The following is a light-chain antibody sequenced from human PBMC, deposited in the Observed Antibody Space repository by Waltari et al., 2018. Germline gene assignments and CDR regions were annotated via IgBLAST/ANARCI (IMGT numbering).Light chain of an antibody. CDR3: QQYGRSPPT. Sequence: EIVLTQSPGTLSLSPGERATLSCWASQSVSNNYLAWYQQKPGQAPRLLIFGASNRATGIPDRFSGSGSGTDFTLTISRLEPEDFAVYSCQQYGRSPPTFGQGIKLEIK. V-gene: IGKV3-20*01. J-gene: IGKJ2*01. CDR1: QSVSNNY. CDR2: GAS.